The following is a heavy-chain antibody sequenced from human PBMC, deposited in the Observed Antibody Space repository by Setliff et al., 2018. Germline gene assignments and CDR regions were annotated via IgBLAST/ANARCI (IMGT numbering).Heavy chain of an antibody. D-gene: IGHD3-3*01. CDR2: AFHTGKT. Sequence: PSETLSLTCTVSGVSIRGFYWTWIRQSPKRGLEWLGYAFHTGKTDYNPSLMSRVIISIDMSRKQFSLKLSSVTAADTAMYFCARGGYNSRSGYSAYYYDYWGQGAPVTVSS. V-gene: IGHV4-59*03. J-gene: IGHJ4*02. CDR1: GVSIRGFY. CDR3: ARGGYNSRSGYSAYYYDY.